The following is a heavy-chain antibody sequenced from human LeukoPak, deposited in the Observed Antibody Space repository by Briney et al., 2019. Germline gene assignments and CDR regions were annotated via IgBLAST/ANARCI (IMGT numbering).Heavy chain of an antibody. CDR2: ISGSGGST. Sequence: GGSLRLACAASGFTFSNYAMSWVRQTPGKGLEWVSAISGSGGSTYYADSVKGRFTISRDNSKKTLYLQMNSLRAEDTAVYYCACNYYGSGSYDYFDHWGQGTLVTVSS. J-gene: IGHJ4*02. V-gene: IGHV3-23*01. D-gene: IGHD3-10*01. CDR1: GFTFSNYA. CDR3: ACNYYGSGSYDYFDH.